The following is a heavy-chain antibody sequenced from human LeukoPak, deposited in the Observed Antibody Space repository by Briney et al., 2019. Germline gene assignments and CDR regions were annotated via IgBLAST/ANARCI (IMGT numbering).Heavy chain of an antibody. CDR3: AKSRTRGYSYGRIDY. Sequence: GGSLRLSCAASGFTFSSYGMHWVRQAPGKGLEWVAVISSDGSNKYYADSVKGRFTISRDNSKNTLYLQMNSLRAEDTAVYYCAKSRTRGYSYGRIDYWGQGTLVTVSS. V-gene: IGHV3-30*18. CDR2: ISSDGSNK. J-gene: IGHJ4*02. D-gene: IGHD5-18*01. CDR1: GFTFSSYG.